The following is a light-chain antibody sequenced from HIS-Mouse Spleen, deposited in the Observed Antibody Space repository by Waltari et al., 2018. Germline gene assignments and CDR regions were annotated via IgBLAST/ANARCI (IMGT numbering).Light chain of an antibody. CDR1: SSNIGSNY. Sequence: QSVLTQPPSASGTPGQRVTISCSGSSSNIGSNYVYWYQQPPRTAPKLLIYRNNQRPSGMPERFSGSRSGTSASLAISGRRSEDEADYYCAAWDDSLSGPVFGGGTKLTVL. CDR3: AAWDDSLSGPV. J-gene: IGLJ3*02. V-gene: IGLV1-47*01. CDR2: RNN.